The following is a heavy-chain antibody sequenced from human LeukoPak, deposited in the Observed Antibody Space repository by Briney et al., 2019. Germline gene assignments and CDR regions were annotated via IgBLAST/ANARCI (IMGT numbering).Heavy chain of an antibody. CDR2: ISWNSGTL. Sequence: GRSLRLSCAASGFTFDDYAMHWVRQAPGKGLEWVSGISWNSGTLDFADSVKGRFTISRDNAKNSLYLQMNSLRAEDTALYYCAKDVCSNPEHYFDYWGQGTLVTVSS. CDR3: AKDVCSNPEHYFDY. D-gene: IGHD4-11*01. V-gene: IGHV3-9*01. CDR1: GFTFDDYA. J-gene: IGHJ4*02.